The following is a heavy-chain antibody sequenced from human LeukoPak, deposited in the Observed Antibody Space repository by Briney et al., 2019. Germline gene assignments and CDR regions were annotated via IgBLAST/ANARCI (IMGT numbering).Heavy chain of an antibody. V-gene: IGHV3-73*01. CDR1: GFTFSGSS. J-gene: IGHJ4*02. D-gene: IGHD4-17*01. Sequence: GGSLKLSCAASGFTFSGSSMHCVRQASGKGLEWVGRISSKAKSYATAYAASVKGRFTISRDDSKNTAYLQMNSLKTEDTAVYYCSLRGDGDSAYSFDYWGQGTLVTVS. CDR3: SLRGDGDSAYSFDY. CDR2: ISSKAKSYAT.